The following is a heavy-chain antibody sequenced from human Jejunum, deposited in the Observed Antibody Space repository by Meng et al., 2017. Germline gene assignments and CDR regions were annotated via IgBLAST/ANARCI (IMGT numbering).Heavy chain of an antibody. J-gene: IGHJ5*02. CDR1: GGSISTAGYY. CDR3: ARDTAGFGP. Sequence: LQLQGSGHGLVKPSGTLSLTCAVSGGSISTAGYYWGWIRQSPGKGLEWIGSIFYSGTTYYNPSLKSRVTISIDTSKNQFSLKMNSVTAADTAVYYCARDTAGFGPWGQGTLVTVSS. V-gene: IGHV4-39*07. CDR2: IFYSGTT. D-gene: IGHD6-13*01.